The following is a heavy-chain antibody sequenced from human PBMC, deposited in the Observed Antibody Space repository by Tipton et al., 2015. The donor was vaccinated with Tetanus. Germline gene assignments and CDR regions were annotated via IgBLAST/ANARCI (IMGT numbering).Heavy chain of an antibody. CDR1: GDSINSAAW. CDR3: ATWRGFLVSN. V-gene: IGHV4-4*02. Sequence: TLSLTCAVSGDSINSAAWWTWVRQAPGQGLEWIGEIYNDGRTNYNPSLESRVTISQDKSKNQSSLRLASLTAADTAVYYCATWRGFLVSNWGQGTLVTVSS. CDR2: IYNDGRT. D-gene: IGHD3-3*01. J-gene: IGHJ1*01.